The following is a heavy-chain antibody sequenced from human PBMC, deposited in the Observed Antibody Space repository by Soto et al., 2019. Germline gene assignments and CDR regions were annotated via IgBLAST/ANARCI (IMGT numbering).Heavy chain of an antibody. CDR3: ARSKGYYYDSSENAFDI. J-gene: IGHJ3*02. V-gene: IGHV1-69*13. CDR2: IIPIFGTA. D-gene: IGHD3-22*01. Sequence: SVKVSCKASGGTFSSYAISWVRQAPGQGHEWKGGIIPIFGTANYAQKFQGRVTITADESTSTAYMELSSLRAEDTAVYYCARSKGYYYDSSENAFDIWGQGTMVTGSS. CDR1: GGTFSSYA.